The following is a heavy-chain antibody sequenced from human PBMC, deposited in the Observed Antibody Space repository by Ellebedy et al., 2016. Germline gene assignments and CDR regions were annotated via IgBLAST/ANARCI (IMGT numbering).Heavy chain of an antibody. CDR1: GFTFADYA. CDR2: ISWNSGSI. CDR3: AKAYYYDSSGTRGAFDI. V-gene: IGHV3-9*01. Sequence: GGSLRLSCAASGFTFADYAMHWVRQAPGKGLEWVSGISWNSGSIGYADSVKGRFTISRDNAKNSLYLQMNSLRAEDTALYYCAKAYYYDSSGTRGAFDIWGQGTMVTVSS. J-gene: IGHJ3*02. D-gene: IGHD3-22*01.